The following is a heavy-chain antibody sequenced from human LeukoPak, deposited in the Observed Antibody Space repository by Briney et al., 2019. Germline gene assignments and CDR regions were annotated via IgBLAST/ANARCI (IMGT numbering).Heavy chain of an antibody. CDR1: GGSISSYY. J-gene: IGHJ5*02. D-gene: IGHD3-10*01. V-gene: IGHV4-59*08. CDR3: VRGRAWFDP. Sequence: PSETLSLTCTVSGGSISSYYWSWIRQPPGKGLEWIGYIYYSGSTNYNPSLKSRVTMSVDTSKNQFSLKLSSVTAADTAVYYCVRGRAWFDPWGQGTLVTVSS. CDR2: IYYSGST.